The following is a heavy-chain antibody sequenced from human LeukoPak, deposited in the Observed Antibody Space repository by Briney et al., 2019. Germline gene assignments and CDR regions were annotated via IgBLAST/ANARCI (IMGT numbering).Heavy chain of an antibody. D-gene: IGHD3-16*01. V-gene: IGHV4-59*01. CDR2: IYYSGST. CDR1: GGSISSYY. Sequence: PSETLSLTCTASGGSISSYYWSWIRQPPGKGLEWIGYIYYSGSTNYNPSLKSRVTISVDTSKNQFSLKLSSVTAADTAVYYCARAYDYIDYWGQGTLVTVSS. J-gene: IGHJ4*02. CDR3: ARAYDYIDY.